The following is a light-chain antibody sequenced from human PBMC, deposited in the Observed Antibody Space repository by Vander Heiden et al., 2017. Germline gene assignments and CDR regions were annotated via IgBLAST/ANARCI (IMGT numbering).Light chain of an antibody. V-gene: IGLV2-14*03. Sequence: SALTQPASVSGSPGQSIHISCTGTSSDVGGYDSVSWSQQHPDKSPKLMIYDGSNRPSGVANRFSGTKAGNTASLTISGLQDEDEDDYYGSSDTSSSTYVFGTGTKVTVL. CDR2: DGS. CDR1: SSDVGGYDS. CDR3: SSDTSSSTYV. J-gene: IGLJ1*01.